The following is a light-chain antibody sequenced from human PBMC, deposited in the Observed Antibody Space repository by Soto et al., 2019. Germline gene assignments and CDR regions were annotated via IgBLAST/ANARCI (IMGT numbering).Light chain of an antibody. CDR2: EVT. CDR3: SSYTGTNNYV. V-gene: IGLV2-8*01. CDR1: NSDIGVYNY. J-gene: IGLJ1*01. Sequence: QSALSQPPSASGSPGQSVTITCTGTNSDIGVYNYVSWYQQHPGKAPKLMIYEVTKRPSGIPDRFSGSKSGNTASLTVSGLQADDEADYYCSSYTGTNNYVFGTGTKLTVL.